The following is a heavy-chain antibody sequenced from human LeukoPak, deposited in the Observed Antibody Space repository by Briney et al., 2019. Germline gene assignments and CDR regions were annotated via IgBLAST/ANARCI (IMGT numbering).Heavy chain of an antibody. CDR1: VFTFHTYA. D-gene: IGHD3-10*01. CDR3: AKVRGVGTHIWLLPWDL. J-gene: IGHJ1*01. Sequence: PGGALRLSCAASVFTFHTYAMAWVRQTPGKGREGVSSISGGGGGTYYADSVKGRFTISRDNGNNTLYLQMNGLTAADTAFYYCAKVRGVGTHIWLLPWDLWGQGTLVTVSS. CDR2: ISGGGGGT. V-gene: IGHV3-23*01.